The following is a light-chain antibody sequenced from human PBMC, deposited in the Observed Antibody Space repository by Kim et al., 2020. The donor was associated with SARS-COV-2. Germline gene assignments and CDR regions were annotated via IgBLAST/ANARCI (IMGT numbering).Light chain of an antibody. CDR1: QTVKTIY. CDR2: GAS. J-gene: IGKJ4*01. V-gene: IGKV3-20*01. CDR3: QQDAKSPGT. Sequence: EIVLTQSPGTLSLSPGERATLSCRASQTVKTIYVAWYQQKPGQAPRLLIYGASNRAIGIPDRFSGSGSGTDFTLTISRLEPEDFAVYYCQQDAKSPGTFGGGTKVEIK.